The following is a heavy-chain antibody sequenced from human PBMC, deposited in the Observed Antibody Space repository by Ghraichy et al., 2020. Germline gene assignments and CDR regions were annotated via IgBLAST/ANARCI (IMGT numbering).Heavy chain of an antibody. V-gene: IGHV3-7*01. CDR2: ISPDGSDK. D-gene: IGHD3-16*02. J-gene: IGHJ4*02. Sequence: GGSLRLSCAASGFPFRSYWMSWVRQAPGKGLEWMASISPDGSDKHYVDSMRGRFTISRDNTENSLFLQMNGLTADDTAVYYCASCHGYRQEFWGQGTLVTVSS. CDR3: ASCHGYRQEF. CDR1: GFPFRSYW.